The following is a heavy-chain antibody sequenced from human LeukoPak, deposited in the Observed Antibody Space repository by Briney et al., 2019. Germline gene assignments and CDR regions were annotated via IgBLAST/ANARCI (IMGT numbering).Heavy chain of an antibody. Sequence: SETLSLTCAVYGGSFSGYYWSWIRQPPGKGLEWIGEINHSGSTNYNPSLKSRVTISVDTSKNQFSLKLSSVTAADTAVYYCARPPTPQGHFDYWGQGTPVTASS. CDR3: ARPPTPQGHFDY. CDR1: GGSFSGYY. CDR2: INHSGST. J-gene: IGHJ4*02. V-gene: IGHV4-34*01.